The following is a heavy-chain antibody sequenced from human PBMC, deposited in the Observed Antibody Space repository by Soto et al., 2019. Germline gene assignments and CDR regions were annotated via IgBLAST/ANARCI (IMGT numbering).Heavy chain of an antibody. Sequence: QVQLVQSGAEVKKPDSSVKVSCTASGGSFSSDAITWVRQPPRQGLEWMGGLIPIFGKATYAQKFQDRVSFAADEATSTAYMERSGLRSEDTAIYCCARGVTGGAYDSWGQGTGVVVSA. V-gene: IGHV1-69*01. CDR1: GGSFSSDA. CDR2: LIPIFGKA. CDR3: ARGVTGGAYDS. D-gene: IGHD1-26*01. J-gene: IGHJ5*01.